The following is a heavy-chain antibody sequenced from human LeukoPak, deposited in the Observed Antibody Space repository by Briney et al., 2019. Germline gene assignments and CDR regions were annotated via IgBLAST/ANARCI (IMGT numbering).Heavy chain of an antibody. CDR2: IYISGST. Sequence: PSETLSLTCTVSGGSISSYYWTWIRQPAGKGLEWIGHIYISGSTSYNPSLKSRVTMSVDTSKNQFSLKLSSVTAADTAVYYCARESSLHYYDNSGYYPHYFDYWGQGTLVTVSS. CDR3: ARESSLHYYDNSGYYPHYFDY. CDR1: GGSISSYY. J-gene: IGHJ4*02. D-gene: IGHD3-22*01. V-gene: IGHV4-4*07.